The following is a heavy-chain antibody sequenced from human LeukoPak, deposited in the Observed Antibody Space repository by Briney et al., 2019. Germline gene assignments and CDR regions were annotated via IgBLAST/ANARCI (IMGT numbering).Heavy chain of an antibody. CDR3: ARCISSGTRYYYYYMDV. Sequence: SETLSLTCTVSGYSISSGYYWGWIRHPPGKGLGWIGRIYHSGSTYNDPSVKCRVTISVVTSKNQYSLKQSSVTAADTAVYYCARCISSGTRYYYYYMDVWGKGTTVTVSS. D-gene: IGHD1-7*01. J-gene: IGHJ6*03. V-gene: IGHV4-38-2*02. CDR1: GYSISSGYY. CDR2: IYHSGST.